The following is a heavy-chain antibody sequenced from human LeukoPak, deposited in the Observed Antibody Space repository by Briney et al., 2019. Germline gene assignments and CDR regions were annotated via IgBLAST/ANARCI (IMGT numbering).Heavy chain of an antibody. CDR3: ARDRGYNSRGFDY. V-gene: IGHV3-48*03. D-gene: IGHD5-24*01. J-gene: IGHJ4*02. CDR1: GFTFSSYE. Sequence: GGSLRLSCAASGFTFSSYEMNWVRQAPGKGLEWVSYISSSGSTIYYADSVKGRFTISRDNAKNSLYLQMNSLRAEDTAVYYCARDRGYNSRGFDYWGQGTLSPSPQ. CDR2: ISSSGSTI.